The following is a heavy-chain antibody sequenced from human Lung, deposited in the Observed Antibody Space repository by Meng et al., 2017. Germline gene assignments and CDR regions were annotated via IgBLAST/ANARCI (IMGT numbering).Heavy chain of an antibody. CDR2: IDPKNGDT. D-gene: IGHD6-13*01. J-gene: IGHJ4*02. CDR1: GYNFPDYY. CDR3: ARDEDISAAGKLFGDY. V-gene: IGHV1-2*06. Sequence: QGQLVQSVAEVKKPGASVKVSCKPSGYNFPDYYIHWVRQAPGQGLEWMGRIDPKNGDTHYAQKFQGRVTMTGDTSISTAYMDLSGLRSDDTAVYYCARDEDISAAGKLFGDYWGQGTLVTVSS.